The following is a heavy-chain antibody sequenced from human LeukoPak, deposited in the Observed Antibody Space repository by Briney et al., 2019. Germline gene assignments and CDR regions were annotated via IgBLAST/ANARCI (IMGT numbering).Heavy chain of an antibody. CDR1: GFTFSSYW. Sequence: GGSLRLSCAASGFTFSSYWMHWVRQSPGKGLVWVSRIKTDGSDTYYADSVRGRFTISRDNAKNTLYLQMDSLRAENTAVYFCARGDYSSHTLWGQGTLVTVSS. CDR3: ARGDYSSHTL. J-gene: IGHJ4*02. CDR2: IKTDGSDT. V-gene: IGHV3-74*01. D-gene: IGHD4-11*01.